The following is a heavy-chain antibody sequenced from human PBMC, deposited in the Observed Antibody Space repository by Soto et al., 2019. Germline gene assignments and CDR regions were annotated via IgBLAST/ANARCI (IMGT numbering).Heavy chain of an antibody. CDR2: ISSSSSYI. J-gene: IGHJ4*02. CDR3: ARDYEDNGGYLAPFDY. CDR1: GFTFSSYS. D-gene: IGHD3-22*01. V-gene: IGHV3-21*01. Sequence: GGSLRLSCAASGFTFSSYSMNWVRQAPGKGLEWVSSISSSSSYIYYADSVKGRFTISRDNSKNTLYLQMNSLRAKDTAVYSCARDYEDNGGYLAPFDYWGQGTLVTVSS.